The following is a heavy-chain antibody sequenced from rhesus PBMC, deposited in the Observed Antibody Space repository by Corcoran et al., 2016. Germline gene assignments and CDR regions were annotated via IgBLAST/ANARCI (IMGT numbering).Heavy chain of an antibody. CDR3: ASNSGRGIQWVHRSLDV. J-gene: IGHJ5-2*02. CDR2: LTYSGST. D-gene: IGHD5-42*01. Sequence: QVQLQESGPGLVKPSETLSLTCAVSGGSISSGYHYWCGICQPPGKGLEWIGYLTYSGSTSYNPSLKSRVTISRDTSKNQFSLKLSSVTAADTAVYYCASNSGRGIQWVHRSLDVWAGEFWSPSPQ. V-gene: IGHV4-122*02. CDR1: GGSISSGYHY.